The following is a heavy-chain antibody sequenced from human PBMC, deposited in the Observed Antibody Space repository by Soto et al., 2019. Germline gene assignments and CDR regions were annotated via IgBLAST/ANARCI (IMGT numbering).Heavy chain of an antibody. J-gene: IGHJ4*02. CDR2: IWYDGSNK. CDR3: ASSYDSSGYCDY. Sequence: GGSLRLSCAASGFTFSSYGMHWVRQAPGKGLEWVAVIWYDGSNKYYADSVKGRFTISRDNSKNTLYLQMNSLRAEDTAVYYCASSYDSSGYCDYWGKGTLVTVSS. D-gene: IGHD3-22*01. CDR1: GFTFSSYG. V-gene: IGHV3-33*01.